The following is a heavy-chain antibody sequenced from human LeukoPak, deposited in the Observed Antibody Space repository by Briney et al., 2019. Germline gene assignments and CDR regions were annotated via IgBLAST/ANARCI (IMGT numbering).Heavy chain of an antibody. CDR2: ISGSGGST. Sequence: EGSLRLSCAASGFTFSSYAMSWVRQAPGKGLEWVSAISGSGGSTYYADSVKGRFTISRDNSKNTLYLQMNSLRAEDTAVYYCAKDALVVVRNHRRESYGMDVWGQGTTVTVSS. CDR3: AKDALVVVRNHRRESYGMDV. CDR1: GFTFSSYA. J-gene: IGHJ6*02. D-gene: IGHD2-15*01. V-gene: IGHV3-23*01.